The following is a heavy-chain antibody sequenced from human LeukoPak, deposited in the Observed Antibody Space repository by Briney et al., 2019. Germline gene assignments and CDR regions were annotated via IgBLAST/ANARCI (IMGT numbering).Heavy chain of an antibody. V-gene: IGHV3-23*01. D-gene: IGHD3-10*01. CDR3: AKDTYFYGSATYSSDF. CDR2: ASGSGETT. Sequence: GGSLRLSCSASGFTFSTCAMSWVRQAPGRGLEWVSGASGSGETTYYVDSVKGRFTISRDNSKSALFLQMSGLTVEDTAVYYCAKDTYFYGSATYSSDFWGPGTLVTVSS. J-gene: IGHJ4*01. CDR1: GFTFSTCA.